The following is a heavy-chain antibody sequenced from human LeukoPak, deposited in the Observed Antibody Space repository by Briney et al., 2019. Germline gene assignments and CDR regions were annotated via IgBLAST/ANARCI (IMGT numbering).Heavy chain of an antibody. CDR2: INPSGGST. D-gene: IGHD3-10*01. CDR3: ARDIDPSYGSGTLTDY. CDR1: GYTFTSYY. J-gene: IGHJ4*02. Sequence: ASVKVSCKASGYTFTSYYMHWVRQAPGQGLERMGIINPSGGSTSYAQKFQGRVTMTRDTSTSTVYMELSSLRSEDTAVYYCARDIDPSYGSGTLTDYWGQGTLVTVSS. V-gene: IGHV1-46*01.